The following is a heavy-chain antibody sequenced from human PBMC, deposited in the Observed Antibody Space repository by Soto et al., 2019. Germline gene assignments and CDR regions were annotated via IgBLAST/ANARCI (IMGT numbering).Heavy chain of an antibody. V-gene: IGHV4-31*03. CDR3: APRIGGSSWYHGPSYYYAVDV. CDR1: GDSIDSGGYH. D-gene: IGHD6-13*01. Sequence: QVQLQESGPGLVKPSQTLSLICSVSGDSIDSGGYHWTWVLQHPGKGLEWLGYIYYSGSSYANQYHPNRLSSSVYNCKSQFFFNLIAVPAAASAIYYCAPRIGGSSWYHGPSYYYAVDVWGQGTTVTVSS. J-gene: IGHJ6*02. CDR2: IYYSGSS.